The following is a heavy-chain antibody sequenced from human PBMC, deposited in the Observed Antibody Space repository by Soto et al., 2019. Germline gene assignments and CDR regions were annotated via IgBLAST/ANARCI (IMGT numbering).Heavy chain of an antibody. D-gene: IGHD1-20*01. J-gene: IGHJ6*03. Sequence: ASVKVSCKASGYTLTSYDINWVRQATGQGLEWMGWMNPNSGNTGYAQKFQGRVTMTRNTSISTAYMELSSLRSEDTAVYYCAIGYNWNPAHYYYLDVWAKGTTVTVSS. CDR3: AIGYNWNPAHYYYLDV. CDR2: MNPNSGNT. CDR1: GYTLTSYD. V-gene: IGHV1-8*01.